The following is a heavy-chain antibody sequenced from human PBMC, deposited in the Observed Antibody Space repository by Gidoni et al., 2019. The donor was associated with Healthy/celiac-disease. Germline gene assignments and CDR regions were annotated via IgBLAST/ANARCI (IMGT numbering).Heavy chain of an antibody. J-gene: IGHJ4*02. V-gene: IGHV3-23*01. Sequence: EVQLLESGGGLVQPGGSLRLYCAASGFTFSSYAMSWVRQAPGKGLEWVSAISGSGGSTYYADSVKGRFTISRDNSKNTLYLQMNSLRAEDTAVYYCAKVRARGFREPHFDYWGQGTLVTVSS. CDR2: ISGSGGST. CDR3: AKVRARGFREPHFDY. D-gene: IGHD3-10*01. CDR1: GFTFSSYA.